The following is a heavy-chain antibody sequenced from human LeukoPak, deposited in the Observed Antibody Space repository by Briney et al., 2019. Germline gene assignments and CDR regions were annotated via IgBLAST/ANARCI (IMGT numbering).Heavy chain of an antibody. CDR3: ARATVVTTLWFDP. CDR2: IYYSGST. V-gene: IGHV4-30-4*01. J-gene: IGHJ5*02. CDR1: GGSISSGDYY. D-gene: IGHD4-23*01. Sequence: SETLSLTCTVSGGSISSGDYYWSWIRQPPGKGLEWIGYIYYSGSTYYNPSLKSRVTISVGTSKNQFSLKLSSVTAADTAVYYCARATVVTTLWFDPWGQGTLVTVSS.